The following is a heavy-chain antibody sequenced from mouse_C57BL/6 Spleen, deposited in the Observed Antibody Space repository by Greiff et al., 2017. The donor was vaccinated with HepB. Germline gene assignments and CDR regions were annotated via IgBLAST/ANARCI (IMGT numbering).Heavy chain of an antibody. Sequence: QVQLQQPGAELVKPGASVKMSCKASGYTFTSYWITWVKQRPGQGLEWIGDIYPGSGSTNYNEKFKSKATLTVDTSSSTAYMQRSSLTSEDSAVYYCARNMFGGSRYNYWGQGTTLTVSS. CDR3: ARNMFGGSRYNY. CDR2: IYPGSGST. CDR1: GYTFTSYW. V-gene: IGHV1-55*01. D-gene: IGHD1-1*01. J-gene: IGHJ2*01.